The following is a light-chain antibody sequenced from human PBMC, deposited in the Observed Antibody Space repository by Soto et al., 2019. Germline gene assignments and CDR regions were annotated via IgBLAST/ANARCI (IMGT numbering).Light chain of an antibody. CDR1: QSINSW. CDR2: RAS. Sequence: DIPMTQSPSTLSASVGDRVTITCRASQSINSWLAWYQQKPGKAPKLLIHRASNLESGVPFRFSGSGSETEFTLTISSLQPDDFATYYCQQYKSFYVSFGQGTKLEIK. CDR3: QQYKSFYVS. J-gene: IGKJ2*01. V-gene: IGKV1-5*03.